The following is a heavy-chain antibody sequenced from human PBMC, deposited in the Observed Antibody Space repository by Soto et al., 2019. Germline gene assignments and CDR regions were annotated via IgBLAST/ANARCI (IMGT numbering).Heavy chain of an antibody. J-gene: IGHJ6*03. CDR3: ARDTLWFGELSTDYDYYMAV. CDR1: GDSVSSNSAA. D-gene: IGHD3-10*01. V-gene: IGHV6-1*01. CDR2: TYYRSQWYN. Sequence: SQTLSLTCVISGDSVSSNSAAWNWIRQSPSRGLEWLGRTYYRSQWYNDYAVSVKSRITINPDTSKNQFSLQLNSVTPEDTAVYYCARDTLWFGELSTDYDYYMAVWGKGTTVTVSS.